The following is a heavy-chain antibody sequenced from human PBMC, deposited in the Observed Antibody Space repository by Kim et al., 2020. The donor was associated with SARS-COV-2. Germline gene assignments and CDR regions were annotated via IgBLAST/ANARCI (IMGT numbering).Heavy chain of an antibody. V-gene: IGHV4-34*01. CDR3: ATALSYGGNGVEVNWFDP. Sequence: SETLSLTCAVYGGSFSGYYWSWIRQPPGKGLEWIGEINHSGSTNYNPSLKSRVTISVDTSKNQFSLKLSSVTAADTAVYYCATALSYGGNGVEVNWFDPWGQGTLVTVSS. D-gene: IGHD4-17*01. CDR2: INHSGST. CDR1: GGSFSGYY. J-gene: IGHJ5*02.